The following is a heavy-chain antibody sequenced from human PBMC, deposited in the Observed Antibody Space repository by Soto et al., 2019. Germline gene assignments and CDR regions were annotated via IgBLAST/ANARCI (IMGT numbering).Heavy chain of an antibody. D-gene: IGHD2-2*01. V-gene: IGHV3-49*03. J-gene: IGHJ6*03. CDR1: GFTFGDYA. Sequence: GGSLRLSCTASGFTFGDYAMSWFRQAPGKGLEWVGFIRSKAYGGTTEYAASVKGRFTISRDDSKSIAYLQMNSLKTEDTAVYYCTRDIPSYCSSTSCYDISDYYMDVWGKGTTVTVSS. CDR2: IRSKAYGGTT. CDR3: TRDIPSYCSSTSCYDISDYYMDV.